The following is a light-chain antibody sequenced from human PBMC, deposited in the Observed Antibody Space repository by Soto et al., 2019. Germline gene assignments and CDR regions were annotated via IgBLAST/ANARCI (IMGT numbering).Light chain of an antibody. J-gene: IGKJ4*01. CDR3: QQFSSYPLT. CDR2: GGS. V-gene: IGKV3-20*01. CDR1: QSVSNNY. Sequence: IVLTQSPCTLSLSPGERATLSCRASQSVSNNYLAWYQQKPGQAPRLLIYGGSSRATGIPDRFSGGGSGTDFTLTISRLEPEDFAVYYCQQFSSYPLTFGGGTNVDI.